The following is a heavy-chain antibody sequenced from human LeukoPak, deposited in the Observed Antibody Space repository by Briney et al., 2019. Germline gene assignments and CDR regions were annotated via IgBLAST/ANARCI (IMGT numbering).Heavy chain of an antibody. J-gene: IGHJ4*02. D-gene: IGHD6-13*01. V-gene: IGHV3-33*06. Sequence: GRSLRLSCAASGFTFSSYGMHWVRQAPGKGLEWVAVIWYDGSNKYYADSVKGRFTISRDNSKNTLYLQMNSLRAEDTAVYYCAKETGPGIAAAEGFDYWGQGTLVTVSS. CDR1: GFTFSSYG. CDR2: IWYDGSNK. CDR3: AKETGPGIAAAEGFDY.